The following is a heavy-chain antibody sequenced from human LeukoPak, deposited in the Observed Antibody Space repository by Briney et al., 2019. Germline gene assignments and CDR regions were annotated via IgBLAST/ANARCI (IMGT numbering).Heavy chain of an antibody. V-gene: IGHV5-51*01. CDR1: GYSITSYW. CDR3: ASRTIFDAFDI. Sequence: GDSMKMTPTGTGYSITSYWSGRVRQMPGKGQEWMGIIYPGDSDTRYSPSFQGQVTISADKSISTAYLQWSSLKASDTAMYYCASRTIFDAFDIWGQGTMVTVSS. D-gene: IGHD3-9*01. J-gene: IGHJ3*02. CDR2: IYPGDSDT.